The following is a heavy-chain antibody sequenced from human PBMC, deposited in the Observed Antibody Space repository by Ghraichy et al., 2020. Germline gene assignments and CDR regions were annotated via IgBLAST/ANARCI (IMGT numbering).Heavy chain of an antibody. J-gene: IGHJ4*02. V-gene: IGHV3-30*02. CDR2: IRYDGGSK. D-gene: IGHD2-15*01. CDR1: GFTFSNYG. CDR3: AKEGSSPFDY. Sequence: LSLTCAASGFTFSNYGMHWVRQAPGKGLEWLTFIRYDGGSKYYADFVKGRFTISRDNSKNTVYLQMNSLRVEDMGAYYCAKEGSSPFDYWGQGTLVTVSS.